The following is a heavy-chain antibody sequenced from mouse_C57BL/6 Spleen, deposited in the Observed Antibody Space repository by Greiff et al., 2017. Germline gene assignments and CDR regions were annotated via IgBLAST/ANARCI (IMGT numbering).Heavy chain of an antibody. V-gene: IGHV1-80*01. CDR2: IYPGDGDT. Sequence: VQLQQSGAELVQPGASVKISCKASGYAFSSYWMNWVKQRPGKGLEWIGQIYPGDGDTNYNGKFKGKATLTADKSSSTAYMQLSSLTSEDSAVYFCARSGGSSLRAGFAYWGKGTLVTVSA. D-gene: IGHD1-1*01. CDR3: ARSGGSSLRAGFAY. CDR1: GYAFSSYW. J-gene: IGHJ3*01.